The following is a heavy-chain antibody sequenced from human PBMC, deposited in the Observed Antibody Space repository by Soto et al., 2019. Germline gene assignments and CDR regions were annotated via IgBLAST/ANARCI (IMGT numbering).Heavy chain of an antibody. Sequence: PSETLSLTCTVSGGSISSYYWSWIRQPPGKGLEWIGYIYYSGSTNYNPSLKSRVNISVDTSKNQFSLKLSSVTAADTAVYYCARSSIGSYFDYWGQGTLVTVSS. CDR3: ARSSIGSYFDY. V-gene: IGHV4-59*01. CDR2: IYYSGST. CDR1: GGSISSYY. J-gene: IGHJ4*02. D-gene: IGHD2-2*01.